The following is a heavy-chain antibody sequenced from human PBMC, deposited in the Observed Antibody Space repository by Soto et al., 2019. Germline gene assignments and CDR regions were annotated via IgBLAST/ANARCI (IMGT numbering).Heavy chain of an antibody. V-gene: IGHV1-69*02. D-gene: IGHD3-9*01. Sequence: SVKVSCKASGGTFSSYTISWVRQAPGQGLEWMGRIIPILGIANYAQKFQGRVTITADKSTSTAYMELSSLRSEDTAVYYCARNYDILTGYYTTWAFDIWGQGTMVTVSS. CDR1: GGTFSSYT. CDR2: IIPILGIA. J-gene: IGHJ3*02. CDR3: ARNYDILTGYYTTWAFDI.